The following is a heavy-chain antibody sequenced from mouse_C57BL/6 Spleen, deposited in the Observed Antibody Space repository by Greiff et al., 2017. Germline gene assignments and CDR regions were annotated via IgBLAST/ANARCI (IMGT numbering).Heavy chain of an antibody. V-gene: IGHV1-74*01. CDR2: IHPSDSDT. Sequence: QVQLQQPGAELVKPGASVKVSCKASGYTFTSYWMHWVKQRPGQGLEWIGRIHPSDSDTNYNQKFKGKATLTVDKSSSTAYMQLSSLASEVSAVYYCAIPYGSWFAYWGQGTLVTVSA. D-gene: IGHD1-1*02. J-gene: IGHJ3*01. CDR1: GYTFTSYW. CDR3: AIPYGSWFAY.